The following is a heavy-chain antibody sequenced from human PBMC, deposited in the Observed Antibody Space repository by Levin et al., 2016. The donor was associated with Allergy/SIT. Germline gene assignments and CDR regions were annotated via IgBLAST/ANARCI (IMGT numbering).Heavy chain of an antibody. J-gene: IGHJ4*02. Sequence: GSLRLSCIVSGASISSRSYYWGWIRQPPGKGLEWIGSIYSSGSFYYSPSLESRVTISVDTSKNRFSLKLSSVTAADTAVYYCARHGYSSSWYSINPFDYWGQGTLVTVSS. CDR2: IYSSGSF. CDR1: GASISSRSYY. CDR3: ARHGYSSSWYSINPFDY. D-gene: IGHD6-13*01. V-gene: IGHV4-39*01.